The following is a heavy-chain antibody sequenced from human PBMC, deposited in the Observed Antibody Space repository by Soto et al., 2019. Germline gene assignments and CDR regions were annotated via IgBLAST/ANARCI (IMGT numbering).Heavy chain of an antibody. CDR2: INAGNGNT. CDR3: ARDGHDSSGPYIDY. D-gene: IGHD3-22*01. J-gene: IGHJ4*02. Sequence: ASVKVSCKASGYTFTSYAMHWVRQAPGQRLEWMGWINAGNGNTKYSQKFQGRVTITRDTSASTAYMELSSLRSEDTAVYYCARDGHDSSGPYIDYWGQGTLVTVPQ. V-gene: IGHV1-3*01. CDR1: GYTFTSYA.